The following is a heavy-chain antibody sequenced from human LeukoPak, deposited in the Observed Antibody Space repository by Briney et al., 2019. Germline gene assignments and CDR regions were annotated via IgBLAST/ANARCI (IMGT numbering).Heavy chain of an antibody. CDR3: ARDLITVTTGFDP. V-gene: IGHV4-34*01. CDR1: GGSFSGYY. J-gene: IGHJ5*02. Sequence: SETLSLTCAVYGGSFSGYYWSWIRQPPGKGLEWIGEINHSGSTNYNPSLKSRVTMSVDTSKNQFSLKLSSVTAADTAVYYCARDLITVTTGFDPWGQGTLVTVSS. CDR2: INHSGST. D-gene: IGHD4-17*01.